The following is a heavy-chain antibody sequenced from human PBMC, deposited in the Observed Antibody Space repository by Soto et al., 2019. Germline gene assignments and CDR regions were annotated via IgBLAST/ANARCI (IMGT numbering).Heavy chain of an antibody. V-gene: IGHV4-61*08. CDR1: GGSVSGVDYF. CDR3: AREQICNVVKCSNWFDP. D-gene: IGHD2-8*01. J-gene: IGHJ5*02. Sequence: SETLSLTCTVSGGSVSGVDYFWSWIRQFPGKGLEWIGEIFHTGSVNYNPSLKSRVTLSLDKSKNQFSLKLTSVTAADTAVYFCAREQICNVVKCSNWFDPWGQGTLVTVSS. CDR2: IFHTGSV.